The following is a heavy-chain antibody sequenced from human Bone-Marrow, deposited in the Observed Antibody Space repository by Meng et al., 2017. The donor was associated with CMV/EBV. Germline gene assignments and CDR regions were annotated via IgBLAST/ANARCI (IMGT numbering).Heavy chain of an antibody. V-gene: IGHV3-30-3*01. D-gene: IGHD3-22*01. J-gene: IGHJ4*02. Sequence: GESLKISCAASGFTFSSYAMHWVRQAPGKGLEWVAVISYDGSNKYYADSAKGRFTISRDNSKNTLYLQMNSLRAEDTAAYYCARVRYYDSSGYFDYWGQGTLVTVSS. CDR2: ISYDGSNK. CDR3: ARVRYYDSSGYFDY. CDR1: GFTFSSYA.